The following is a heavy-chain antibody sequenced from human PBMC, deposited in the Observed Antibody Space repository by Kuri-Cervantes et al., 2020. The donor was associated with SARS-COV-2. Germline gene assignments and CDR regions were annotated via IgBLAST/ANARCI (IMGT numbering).Heavy chain of an antibody. J-gene: IGHJ6*02. Sequence: SQTLSLTCAVYGGSFSGYYWSWIRQPPGKGLEWIGEINHSGSTNYNPSLKSRVTISVDTSKNQFSLKLSSVTAADTAVYYCARGGLYYDFWSGYYFDVWGQGTTVTVSS. CDR1: GGSFSGYY. V-gene: IGHV4-34*01. CDR3: ARGGLYYDFWSGYYFDV. CDR2: INHSGST. D-gene: IGHD3-3*01.